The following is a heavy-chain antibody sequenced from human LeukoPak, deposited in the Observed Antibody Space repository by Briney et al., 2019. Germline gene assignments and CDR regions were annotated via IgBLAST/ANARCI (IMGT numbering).Heavy chain of an antibody. CDR3: ARDGYFDWLPPFDY. Sequence: SETLSLTCTVSGYSISSGYYWGWIRQPPGKGLEWIGSIYHSGSTYYNPSLKSRVTISVDTSKNQFSLKLSSVTAADTAVYYCARDGYFDWLPPFDYWGQGTLVTVSS. J-gene: IGHJ4*02. CDR2: IYHSGST. D-gene: IGHD3-9*01. CDR1: GYSISSGYY. V-gene: IGHV4-38-2*02.